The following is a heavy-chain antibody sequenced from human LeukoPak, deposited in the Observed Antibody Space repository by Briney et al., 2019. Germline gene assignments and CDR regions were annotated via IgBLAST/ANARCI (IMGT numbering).Heavy chain of an antibody. CDR2: IYHSGST. D-gene: IGHD3-10*01. J-gene: IGHJ5*02. V-gene: IGHV4-30-2*01. CDR3: ARGGNNVWFGEKLWFDP. CDR1: GGSISGGGYS. Sequence: SETLSLTCAVSGGSISGGGYSWSWIRQPPGKGLEWIGYIYHSGSTYYNPSLKSRVTISVDGSKNQFSLKLSSVTAADTAVYYCARGGNNVWFGEKLWFDPWGQGTLVTVSS.